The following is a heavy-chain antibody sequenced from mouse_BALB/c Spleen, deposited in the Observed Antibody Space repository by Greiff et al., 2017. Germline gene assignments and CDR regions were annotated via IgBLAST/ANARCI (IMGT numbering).Heavy chain of an antibody. D-gene: IGHD4-1*02. V-gene: IGHV10-1*02. CDR1: GFTFNTYA. J-gene: IGHJ3*01. CDR2: IRSKSNNYAT. Sequence: DVKLVESGGGLVQPKGSLKLSCAASGFTFNTYAMNWVRQAPGKGLEWVARIRSKSNNYATYYADSVKDRFTISRDDSQSMLYLQMNNLKTEDTAMYYCVRHESTGPFAYWGQGTLVTVSA. CDR3: VRHESTGPFAY.